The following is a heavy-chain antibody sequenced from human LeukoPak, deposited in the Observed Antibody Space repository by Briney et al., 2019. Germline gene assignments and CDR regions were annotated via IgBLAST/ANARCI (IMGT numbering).Heavy chain of an antibody. CDR2: ISGSGGST. CDR1: GFTFSSYA. D-gene: IGHD6-13*01. CDR3: AKDRGPYSSSWYFYFDY. Sequence: GGSLRLSYAASGFTFSSYAMSWVRQAPGKGLEWVSAISGSGGSTYYADSVKGRFTISRDNSKNTLYLQMNSLRAEDTAVYYCAKDRGPYSSSWYFYFDYWGQGTLVTVSS. V-gene: IGHV3-23*01. J-gene: IGHJ4*02.